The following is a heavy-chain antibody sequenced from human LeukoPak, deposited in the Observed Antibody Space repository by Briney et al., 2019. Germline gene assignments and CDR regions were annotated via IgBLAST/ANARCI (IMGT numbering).Heavy chain of an antibody. CDR2: ISGSGGRT. CDR3: AKAAAALSYYYYYMDV. Sequence: GGSLRLSCAVSGFTFSNYGMSWVRQAPGKGLEWVSTISGSGGRTYYADSVKGRFTISRDNSKNTLYLQMNSLRAEDTAVYYCAKAAAALSYYYYYMDVWGKGTTVTVSS. J-gene: IGHJ6*03. CDR1: GFTFSNYG. V-gene: IGHV3-23*01. D-gene: IGHD6-13*01.